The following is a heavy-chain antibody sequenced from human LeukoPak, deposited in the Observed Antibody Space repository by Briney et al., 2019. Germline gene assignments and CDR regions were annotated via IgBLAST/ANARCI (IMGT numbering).Heavy chain of an antibody. Sequence: GGSLRLSCAASGFTFSSYGMHWVRQAPGKGLEWVAVIWYGGSNKYYADSVKGRFTISRDNSKNTLYLQMNSLRAEDTAVYYCASMVRAPLDYWGQGTLVTVSS. CDR3: ASMVRAPLDY. V-gene: IGHV3-33*08. D-gene: IGHD3-10*01. J-gene: IGHJ4*02. CDR1: GFTFSSYG. CDR2: IWYGGSNK.